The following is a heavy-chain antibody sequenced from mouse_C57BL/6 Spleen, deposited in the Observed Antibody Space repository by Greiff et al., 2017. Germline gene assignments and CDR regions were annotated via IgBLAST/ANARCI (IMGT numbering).Heavy chain of an antibody. J-gene: IGHJ3*01. Sequence: QVQLQQPGAELVKPGASVKLSCKASGYTFTSYWMQWVKQRPGQGLEWIGEIDPSDSYTNYNQKFKGKAPLTVDTSSSTAYMQLSSLTSEFSAVYYCAIRFWADWGQGTLVTVSA. CDR3: AIRFWAD. V-gene: IGHV1-50*01. CDR1: GYTFTSYW. CDR2: IDPSDSYT.